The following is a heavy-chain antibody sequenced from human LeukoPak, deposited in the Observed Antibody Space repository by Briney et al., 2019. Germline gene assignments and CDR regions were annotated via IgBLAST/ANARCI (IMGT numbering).Heavy chain of an antibody. D-gene: IGHD2-2*01. CDR2: INPNSGGT. CDR1: GYTFTGYY. CDR3: ARVEELSHCSSTSCYDWLDP. J-gene: IGHJ5*02. V-gene: IGHV1-2*02. Sequence: GASVKVSCKASGYTFTGYYIHWVRQAPGQGLEWMGWINPNSGGTNYAQKFQGRVTMTRDTSISTAYMELSRLTSDDTAVYYCARVEELSHCSSTSCYDWLDPWSQGTLVTVSS.